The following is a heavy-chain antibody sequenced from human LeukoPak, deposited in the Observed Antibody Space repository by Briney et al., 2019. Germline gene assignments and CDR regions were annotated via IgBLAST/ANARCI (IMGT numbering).Heavy chain of an antibody. D-gene: IGHD3-10*01. CDR1: GYTFTSYG. V-gene: IGHV1-18*01. J-gene: IGHJ4*02. Sequence: ASVRVSCKASGYTFTSYGISWVRQAPGQGLEWMGWISAYNGNTNYAQKLQGRVTMTTDTSTSTAYMELRSLRSDDTAVYYSARDYGPTHYYGSGTLLSPDYWGQGTLVTVSS. CDR3: ARDYGPTHYYGSGTLLSPDY. CDR2: ISAYNGNT.